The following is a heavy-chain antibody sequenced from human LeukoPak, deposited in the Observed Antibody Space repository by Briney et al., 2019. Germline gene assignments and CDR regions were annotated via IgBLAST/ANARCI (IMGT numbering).Heavy chain of an antibody. CDR2: ISGSGGST. Sequence: GGSLRLSCAASGFTFSSYAMSWVRQAPGKGLEWVSAISGSGGSTYYAGSVKGRFTISRDNSKNTLCLQMNSLGAEDTAVYYCATKVGGYDILTGYYIFDYWGQGTLVTVSS. J-gene: IGHJ4*02. CDR1: GFTFSSYA. CDR3: ATKVGGYDILTGYYIFDY. D-gene: IGHD3-9*01. V-gene: IGHV3-23*01.